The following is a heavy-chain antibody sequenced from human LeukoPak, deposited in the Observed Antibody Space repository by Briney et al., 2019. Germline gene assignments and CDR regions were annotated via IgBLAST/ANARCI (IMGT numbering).Heavy chain of an antibody. D-gene: IGHD6-19*01. CDR2: VGTAGET. V-gene: IGHV3-23*01. J-gene: IGHJ5*02. Sequence: GGSLRLSCAASGSAFSNYGVNWVRQAPGKGLEWVSGVGTAGETYSADSMKGRFTVSRDNSKNTLYLQMNSPKGDDTAVYYCAAGRFGSGWGSWGQGTLVTVSS. CDR1: GSAFSNYG. CDR3: AAGRFGSGWGS.